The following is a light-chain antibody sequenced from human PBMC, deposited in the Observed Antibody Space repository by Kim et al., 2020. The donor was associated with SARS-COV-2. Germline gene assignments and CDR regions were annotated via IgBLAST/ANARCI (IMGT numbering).Light chain of an antibody. CDR3: QVWDSSSVV. CDR2: YDS. CDR1: NIGSKS. J-gene: IGLJ2*01. V-gene: IGLV3-21*04. Sequence: SMAPGKTARSTCGGNNIGSKSVHWYQQKPGQAPVLVIYYDSDRPSGIPERFSGSNSGNTATLTISRVEAGDEADYYYQVWDSSSVVFGGGTKLTVL.